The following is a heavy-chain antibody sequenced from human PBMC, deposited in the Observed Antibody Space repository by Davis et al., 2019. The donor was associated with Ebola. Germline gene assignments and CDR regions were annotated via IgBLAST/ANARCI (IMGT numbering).Heavy chain of an antibody. Sequence: GGSLRLSCAASGFTFSTYGMNWVRQAPGKGLEWVSTISCSGDNTYYSDSAKGRFTISRDNSKNTLSLQLNSLRGDDTAVYYCAKDLAVAVAGATRYYYGMDVWGQGTTVTVFS. CDR3: AKDLAVAVAGATRYYYGMDV. V-gene: IGHV3-23*01. CDR1: GFTFSTYG. J-gene: IGHJ6*02. CDR2: ISCSGDNT. D-gene: IGHD6-13*01.